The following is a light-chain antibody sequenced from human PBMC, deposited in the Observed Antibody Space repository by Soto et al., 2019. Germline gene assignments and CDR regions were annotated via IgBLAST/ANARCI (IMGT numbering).Light chain of an antibody. CDR2: GTS. J-gene: IGKJ3*01. Sequence: ESVLTQSPGTLSMSPGERATLSCRASQSVSSSYSAWYQQKPGQAPRLLIYGTSSRATGSPDRFSGSGSGTDFNLTISRLEPEDFAVYYGQQYGSAPFTFGPGTKVDIK. V-gene: IGKV3-20*01. CDR3: QQYGSAPFT. CDR1: QSVSSSY.